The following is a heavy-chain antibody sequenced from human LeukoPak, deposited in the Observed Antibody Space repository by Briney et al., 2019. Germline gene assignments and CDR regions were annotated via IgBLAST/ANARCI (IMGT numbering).Heavy chain of an antibody. J-gene: IGHJ1*01. V-gene: IGHV3-7*04. CDR1: GFTFSTDW. D-gene: IGHD6-19*01. Sequence: GGSLRLSCAASGFTFSTDWMNWVRPAPGKGLEWVATIKKDGSETYYVDFVKGRFTISRDNAKNSVHLQMNSLRGADTAVYYCSGGSGWTSDFWGQGTLVTVSS. CDR2: IKKDGSET. CDR3: SGGSGWTSDF.